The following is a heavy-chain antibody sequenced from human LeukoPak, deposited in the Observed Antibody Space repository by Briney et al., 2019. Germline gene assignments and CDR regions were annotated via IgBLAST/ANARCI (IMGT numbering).Heavy chain of an antibody. CDR1: GFTFSSYW. V-gene: IGHV3-7*05. CDR3: ARDNGYYDFWSGYDRYFDY. D-gene: IGHD3-3*01. Sequence: GGSLSLSCAASGFTFSSYWMSWVRQAPGKGLEWVANIKQDGSEKYYVDSVKGRFTISRDNAKNSLYLQMNSLRAEDTAVYYYARDNGYYDFWSGYDRYFDYWGQGTLVTVSS. CDR2: IKQDGSEK. J-gene: IGHJ4*02.